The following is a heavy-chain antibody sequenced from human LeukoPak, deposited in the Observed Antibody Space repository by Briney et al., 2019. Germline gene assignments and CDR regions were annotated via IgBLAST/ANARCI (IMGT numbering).Heavy chain of an antibody. CDR1: GFTVSSNY. Sequence: GGSLRLSCAVSGFTVSSNYMSWIRQAPGKGLEWVSYISHTGTTMYYADSVKGRFTLSRDNARNSLYLQMNSLRAEDTAVYYCARGHWGLDSWGQGTLVSVSS. V-gene: IGHV3-11*04. D-gene: IGHD7-27*01. CDR3: ARGHWGLDS. J-gene: IGHJ4*02. CDR2: ISHTGTTM.